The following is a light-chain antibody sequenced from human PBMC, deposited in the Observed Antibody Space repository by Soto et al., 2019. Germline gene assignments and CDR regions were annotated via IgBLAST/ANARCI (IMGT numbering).Light chain of an antibody. V-gene: IGKV3-11*01. Sequence: EIVLTQSPATLSLSPGERATLSCRASQSIGLAIAWYQQKPGQAPRLLIFDASQRATGIPARFRGSGSGTDFTLSISSLEAEDFAVYYCKQRTDRAPWTFGQGTKVESK. CDR1: QSIGLA. J-gene: IGKJ1*01. CDR2: DAS. CDR3: KQRTDRAPWT.